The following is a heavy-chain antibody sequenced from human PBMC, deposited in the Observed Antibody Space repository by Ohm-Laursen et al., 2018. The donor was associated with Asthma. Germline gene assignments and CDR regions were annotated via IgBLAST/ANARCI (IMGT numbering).Heavy chain of an antibody. CDR2: SYYSGSS. Sequence: GTLSLTCTVSGASFTSHFWGWIRQPPGKGLEWIGYSYYSGSSNYNPSLQSRVSISVDTSKNQFSLQLNSVTTADTAVYYCARQEYDSGPDIWGPGTLVTVSS. J-gene: IGHJ4*02. CDR3: ARQEYDSGPDI. D-gene: IGHD3-22*01. V-gene: IGHV4-59*11. CDR1: GASFTSHF.